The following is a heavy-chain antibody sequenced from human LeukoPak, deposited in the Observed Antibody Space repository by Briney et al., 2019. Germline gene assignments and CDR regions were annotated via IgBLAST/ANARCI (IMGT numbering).Heavy chain of an antibody. J-gene: IGHJ3*02. V-gene: IGHV1-46*01. Sequence: ASVKVSCKASGYTFTGYYMHWVRQTPGRGLEWMGIINPSGGSTSYAQKFQGRVTMTRDTSTSTVYMELSSLRSEDTAVYYCARHYCSSTSCYPGDAFDIWGQGTMVTVSS. CDR1: GYTFTGYY. CDR3: ARHYCSSTSCYPGDAFDI. D-gene: IGHD2-2*01. CDR2: INPSGGST.